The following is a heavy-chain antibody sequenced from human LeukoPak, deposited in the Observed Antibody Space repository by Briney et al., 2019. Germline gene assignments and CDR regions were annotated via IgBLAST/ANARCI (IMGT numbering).Heavy chain of an antibody. J-gene: IGHJ4*02. CDR1: GGSISSYY. CDR2: IYHSGST. D-gene: IGHD2-15*01. Sequence: SETLSLTCTVSGGSISSYYWGWIRQPPGKGLEWIGSIYHSGSTYYNPSLKSRVTISVDTSKNQFSLKLSSVTAADTAVYYCARPHCSGGSCYSYYFDYWGQGTLVTVSS. V-gene: IGHV4-38-2*02. CDR3: ARPHCSGGSCYSYYFDY.